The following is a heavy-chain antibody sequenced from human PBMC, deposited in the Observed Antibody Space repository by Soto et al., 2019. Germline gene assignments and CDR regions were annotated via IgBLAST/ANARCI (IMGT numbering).Heavy chain of an antibody. D-gene: IGHD2-2*01. J-gene: IGHJ4*02. CDR3: AMGASSTSNYFDY. CDR1: GFTFSSYD. V-gene: IGHV3-33*01. Sequence: PGGSLRLSCAAPGFTFSSYDMHRVRQAPGKGLEWVAVIWYDGSNKYYADSVKGRFTISRDNSKNTLYLQMNSLRAEDTAVYFCAMGASSTSNYFDYWGQGTLVTVSS. CDR2: IWYDGSNK.